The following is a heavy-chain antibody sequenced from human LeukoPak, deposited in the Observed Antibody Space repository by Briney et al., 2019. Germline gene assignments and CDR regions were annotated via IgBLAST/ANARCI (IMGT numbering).Heavy chain of an antibody. CDR2: IYYSGST. Sequence: PSETLSLTCIVSGGSISSSPYFWGWLRQPPGKGLEWLGSIYYSGSTYYNPSLKSRVTISVDASKNQFSLKLSSITAADTSIYYCARLPRGSVTTGYYVDYWGQGTLVTVSS. CDR1: GGSISSSPYF. J-gene: IGHJ4*02. D-gene: IGHD1-1*01. CDR3: ARLPRGSVTTGYYVDY. V-gene: IGHV4-39*01.